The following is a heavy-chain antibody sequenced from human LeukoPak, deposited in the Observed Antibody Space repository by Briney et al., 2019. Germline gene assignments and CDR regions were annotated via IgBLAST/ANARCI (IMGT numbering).Heavy chain of an antibody. CDR3: ARENDYGDYVMDY. CDR1: GFTFSSYS. V-gene: IGHV3-21*01. CDR2: ISSSSSYI. D-gene: IGHD4-17*01. J-gene: IGHJ4*02. Sequence: PGGSLRLSCAASGFTFSSYSMNWVRQAPGKGLEWVSSISSSSSYIYYADSVKGRFTISRDNAKSSLYLQMNSLRAEDTAVYYCARENDYGDYVMDYWGQGTLVTVSS.